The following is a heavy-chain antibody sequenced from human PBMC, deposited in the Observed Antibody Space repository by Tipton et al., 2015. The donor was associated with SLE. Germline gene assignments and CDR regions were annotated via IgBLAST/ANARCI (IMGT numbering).Heavy chain of an antibody. V-gene: IGHV3-23*01. CDR2: IRNGGGKSDGKT. D-gene: IGHD1-1*01. Sequence: GSLRLSCAASGFSFSTYGVAWVRQPPGKGLQWVSTIRNGGGKSDGKTYYADSVKGRFTISRDNSKNTPYLQMNSLRAEDTAVYYCAKSPSHNWWGVFDDWGLGTLVTVSS. J-gene: IGHJ4*02. CDR1: GFSFSTYG. CDR3: AKSPSHNWWGVFDD.